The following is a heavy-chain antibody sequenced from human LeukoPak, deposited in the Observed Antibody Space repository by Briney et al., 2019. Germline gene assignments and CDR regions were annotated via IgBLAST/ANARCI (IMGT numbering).Heavy chain of an antibody. D-gene: IGHD3-16*01. CDR3: ARPRGITNSLDY. Sequence: SETLSLTCAVYGGSFSGYYWSWIRQPPGKGLEWIGEINHSGSTNYNPSLESRVTISVDTSKNQFSLKLSSVTAADTAVYYCARPRGITNSLDYWGQGTLVTVSS. CDR1: GGSFSGYY. V-gene: IGHV4-34*01. J-gene: IGHJ4*02. CDR2: INHSGST.